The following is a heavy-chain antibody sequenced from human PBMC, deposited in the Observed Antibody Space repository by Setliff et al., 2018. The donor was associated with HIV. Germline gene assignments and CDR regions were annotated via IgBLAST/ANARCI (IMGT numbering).Heavy chain of an antibody. D-gene: IGHD6-19*01. CDR3: ARDPSSSGWSEGLYYFDS. V-gene: IGHV4-34*01. CDR2: INHSGST. J-gene: IGHJ4*02. CDR1: GGSLSDHY. Sequence: SETLSLTCAVYGGSLSDHYWSWIRQPPGKGLEWIGEINHSGSTNYNPSLRSRVSISVDTSKKQFSLRLSSVTAADTAVYYCARDPSSSGWSEGLYYFDSWGRGTLVTVSS.